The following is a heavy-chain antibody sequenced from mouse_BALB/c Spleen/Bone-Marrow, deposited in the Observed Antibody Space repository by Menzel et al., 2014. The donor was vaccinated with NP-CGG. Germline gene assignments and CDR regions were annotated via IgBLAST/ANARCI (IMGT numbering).Heavy chain of an antibody. CDR3: ARSRDGYVDV. J-gene: IGHJ1*01. V-gene: IGHV1S41*01. CDR2: IAPGSGST. CDR1: GYTFTSYW. Sequence: DLVKPGASVKLSCKASGYTFTSYWINWIKQRPGQGLEWLGRIAPGSGSTYYNEMFKGKATLTVDKSSNTAYIQLNSLSSEDSAGYCCARSRDGYVDVWGAGTTVTVSS.